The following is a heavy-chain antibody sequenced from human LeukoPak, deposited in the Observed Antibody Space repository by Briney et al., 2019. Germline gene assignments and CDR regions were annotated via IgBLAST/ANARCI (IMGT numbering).Heavy chain of an antibody. CDR2: ISYDGSNK. CDR3: ARDPRRSSSSSVEYFQH. J-gene: IGHJ1*01. V-gene: IGHV3-30-3*01. CDR1: GFTFSSYA. Sequence: GGSLRLSCAASGFTFSSYAMHWVRQAPGKGLEWVAVISYDGSNKYYADSVKGRFTISRDNSKNTLYLQMNSLRAEDTAVYYCARDPRRSSSSSVEYFQHWGQGTLVTVSS. D-gene: IGHD6-6*01.